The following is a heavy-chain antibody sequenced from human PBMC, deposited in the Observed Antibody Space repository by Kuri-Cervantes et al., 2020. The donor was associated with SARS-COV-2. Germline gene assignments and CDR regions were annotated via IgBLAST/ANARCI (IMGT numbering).Heavy chain of an antibody. CDR3: ARDLRNTVVTPNYYYYYYMDV. Sequence: SQTLSLTCAVYGGSFSGYYWSWIRQPPGKGLEWIGEINRSGSTNYNPSLKSRVTISVDTSKNQFSLKLSSVTAADTAVYYCARDLRNTVVTPNYYYYYYMDVWGKGTTVTVSS. CDR2: INRSGST. J-gene: IGHJ6*03. CDR1: GGSFSGYY. V-gene: IGHV4-34*01. D-gene: IGHD4-23*01.